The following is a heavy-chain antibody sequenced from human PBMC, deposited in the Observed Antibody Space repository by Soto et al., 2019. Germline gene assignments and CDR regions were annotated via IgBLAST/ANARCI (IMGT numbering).Heavy chain of an antibody. Sequence: QVHLVQSGAEVKKPGTSVKVSCKASGYTFTSYGITWVRQAPGQGREWMGWISAHNGNTDYAQKLQGRVMVTRDTSTGTALMQLRRMRCDDTDVNDSALGRGREYGSKGTRVAVSS. J-gene: IGHJ4*02. CDR1: GYTFTSYG. D-gene: IGHD1-26*01. CDR2: ISAHNGNT. CDR3: ALGRGREY. V-gene: IGHV1-18*01.